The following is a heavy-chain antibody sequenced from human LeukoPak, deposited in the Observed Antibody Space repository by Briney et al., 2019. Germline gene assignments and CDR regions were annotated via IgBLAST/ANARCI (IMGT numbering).Heavy chain of an antibody. CDR3: ARRGYYDSSGYDY. J-gene: IGHJ4*02. CDR2: ISGSSTDL. CDR1: GFTFSNYA. V-gene: IGHV3-21*01. Sequence: GGSLRLSCAASGFTFSNYAMNWVRQAPGKGLEWVSSISGSSTDLYYADSVKGRFTISRDNAKSSLYLQINSLRAEDTAIYYCARRGYYDSSGYDYWGQGTLVTVSS. D-gene: IGHD3-22*01.